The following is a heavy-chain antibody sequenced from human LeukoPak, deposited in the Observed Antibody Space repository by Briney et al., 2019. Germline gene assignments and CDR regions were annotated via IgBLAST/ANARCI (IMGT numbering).Heavy chain of an antibody. D-gene: IGHD6-13*01. J-gene: IGHJ4*02. CDR1: GGSISSHY. Sequence: PSETLSLTCTVSGGSISSHYWSWIRQPPGKGLEWIGYIYYSGSTNYNPSLKSRVTISVDTSKNQFSLKLSSVTAADTAVYYCASPAGYWGQGTLVTVS. CDR3: ASPAGY. CDR2: IYYSGST. V-gene: IGHV4-59*11.